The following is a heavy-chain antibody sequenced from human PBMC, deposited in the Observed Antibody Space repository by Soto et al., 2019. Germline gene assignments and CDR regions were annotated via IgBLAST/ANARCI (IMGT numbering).Heavy chain of an antibody. CDR2: IHYSGST. CDR3: ARGSAAGTKSPFDY. J-gene: IGHJ4*01. CDR1: GGSISGYY. D-gene: IGHD6-13*01. V-gene: IGHV4-59*01. Sequence: SETLSLTCTVSGGSISGYYWSWIRQSPGKGLEWIGYIHYSGSTNYNPSLKSRVTISVDTSKSQLSLKLSSVTAAETAVYYCARGSAAGTKSPFDYWGHGTLVTVSS.